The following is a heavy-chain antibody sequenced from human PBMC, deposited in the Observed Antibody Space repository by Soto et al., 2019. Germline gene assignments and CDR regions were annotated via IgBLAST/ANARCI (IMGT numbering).Heavy chain of an antibody. Sequence: QVQLVQSGAEVKKPGSSVKVSCKASGGTFSSYTISWVRQAPGQGLEWMGRIIPILGIANYAQKFQGRVTITADKSTSTAYMELSSLRSEDTAVYYCARVHCSSTSCCFDYWGQGTLVTVSS. CDR3: ARVHCSSTSCCFDY. D-gene: IGHD2-2*01. CDR1: GGTFSSYT. V-gene: IGHV1-69*02. CDR2: IIPILGIA. J-gene: IGHJ4*02.